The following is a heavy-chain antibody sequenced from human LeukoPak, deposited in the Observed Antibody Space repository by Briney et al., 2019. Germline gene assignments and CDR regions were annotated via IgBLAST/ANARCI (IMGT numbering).Heavy chain of an antibody. D-gene: IGHD6-19*01. CDR2: IKEDGSEK. Sequence: PGGSLRLSCAASGFTFSSYWMSWVRQAPGKGLEWVANIKEDGSEKYYVDSVKGRLTISRDTAKSSLYLQMNSLTAEDTAVYYCARLRAGDYFDYWSQGTLVTVSS. J-gene: IGHJ4*02. CDR1: GFTFSSYW. V-gene: IGHV3-7*04. CDR3: ARLRAGDYFDY.